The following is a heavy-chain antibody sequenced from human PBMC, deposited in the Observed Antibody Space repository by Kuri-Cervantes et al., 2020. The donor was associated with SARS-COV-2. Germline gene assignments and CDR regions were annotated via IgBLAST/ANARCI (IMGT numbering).Heavy chain of an antibody. J-gene: IGHJ4*02. D-gene: IGHD4-11*01. V-gene: IGHV3-23*01. CDR2: ISGSGGST. Sequence: LSLTCAASGFTFSSYAMSWVRQAPGKGLEWVSAISGSGGSTYYADSVKGRFTISRDNSKNTLYLQMNSLRAEDTAVYYCAKDTDYTHDYWGQGTRVTVSS. CDR3: AKDTDYTHDY. CDR1: GFTFSSYA.